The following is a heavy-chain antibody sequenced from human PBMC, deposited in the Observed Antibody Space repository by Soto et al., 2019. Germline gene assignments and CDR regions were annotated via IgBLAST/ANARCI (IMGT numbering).Heavy chain of an antibody. V-gene: IGHV4-34*01. CDR3: ARLLFYDSSGYHFPSKVDI. CDR2: INHSGST. CDR1: GGSFSGYY. D-gene: IGHD3-22*01. Sequence: PSETLSLTCAVYGGSFSGYYWSWIRQPPGKGLEWIGEINHSGSTNYNPSLKSRVTISVDTSKNQFSLKLSSVTAADTAVYYCARLLFYDSSGYHFPSKVDIWGQGTTVTVSS. J-gene: IGHJ6*02.